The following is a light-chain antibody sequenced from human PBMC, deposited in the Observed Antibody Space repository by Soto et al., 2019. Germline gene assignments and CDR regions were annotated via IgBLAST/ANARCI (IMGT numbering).Light chain of an antibody. Sequence: EIVMTQSPATLSVSPGERVTLSCRASQSVRSNLAWYQQKPGQAPRLLIYGASTRATGLPARFSGSGSGTDFTLTISSLEPEDFAVYYCQQRSNPITFGQGTRLEIK. CDR1: QSVRSN. CDR3: QQRSNPIT. CDR2: GAS. V-gene: IGKV3-15*01. J-gene: IGKJ5*01.